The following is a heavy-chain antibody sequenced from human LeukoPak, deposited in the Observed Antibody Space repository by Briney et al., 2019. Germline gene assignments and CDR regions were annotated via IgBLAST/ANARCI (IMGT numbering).Heavy chain of an antibody. J-gene: IGHJ4*02. CDR2: ISGSGGST. CDR3: AKDREGTIADYFDY. CDR1: GFTFSSYG. D-gene: IGHD1-7*01. V-gene: IGHV3-23*01. Sequence: PGGSLRLSCAASGFTFSSYGMSWVRQAPGKGLEWVSGISGSGGSTYYADSVKGRFTISRDNSKNTLYLQMNSLRGEDTAVYYCAKDREGTIADYFDYWGQGTLVTVSS.